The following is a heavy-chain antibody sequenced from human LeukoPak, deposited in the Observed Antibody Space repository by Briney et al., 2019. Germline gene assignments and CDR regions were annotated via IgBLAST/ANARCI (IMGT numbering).Heavy chain of an antibody. CDR2: IYYSGST. J-gene: IGHJ4*02. CDR1: GGSISSYY. V-gene: IGHV4-59*01. CDR3: ARVAYYYGTGSYYNPAHFDY. D-gene: IGHD3-10*01. Sequence: PSETLSLTCTVSGGSISSYYWSWIRQPPGKGLEWIGYIYYSGSTNYNPSLQSRVTILVDMSKDQFSLKLSSVTAADTAVYYCARVAYYYGTGSYYNPAHFDYWGQGTLVTVSS.